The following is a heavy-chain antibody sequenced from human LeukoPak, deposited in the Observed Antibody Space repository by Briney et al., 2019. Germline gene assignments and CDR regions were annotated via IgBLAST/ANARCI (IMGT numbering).Heavy chain of an antibody. CDR3: ARYTVTTHYYYYYYLDV. CDR2: IYYNDNT. D-gene: IGHD4-17*01. CDR1: GGSISSSYF. J-gene: IGHJ6*03. V-gene: IGHV4-39*07. Sequence: SETLSLTCTVSGGSISSSYFWGWIRQPPGKGLEWIGSIYYNDNTYYNPSLKSRVTISVDTSKNQFSLKLTSVTAADTAVYYCARYTVTTHYYYYYYLDVWGKGTTVTISS.